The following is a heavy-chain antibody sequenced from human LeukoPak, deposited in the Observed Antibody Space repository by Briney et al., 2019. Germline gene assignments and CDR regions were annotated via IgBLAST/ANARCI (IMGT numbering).Heavy chain of an antibody. CDR3: ARSLSPYYDVTSAYWVWGY. D-gene: IGHD3-3*01. CDR2: INKSGDT. Sequence: SETLSLTCGVSGETFSGYYWSWLRQPPGKGLEWIGEINKSGDTNYNPSFESRVTMSVDASKKQFSLKVKSVTAADGAVYYCARSLSPYYDVTSAYWVWGYWGQGSLVIISA. V-gene: IGHV4-34*01. CDR1: GETFSGYY. J-gene: IGHJ4*02.